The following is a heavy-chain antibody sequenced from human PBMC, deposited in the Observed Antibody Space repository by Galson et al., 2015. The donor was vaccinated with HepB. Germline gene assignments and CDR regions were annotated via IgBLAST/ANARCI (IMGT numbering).Heavy chain of an antibody. Sequence: SLRLSCAASGFTFSDYYMSWIRQAPGKGLEWVSYISSTGSYTNYADSVKGRLTMSRDNAKNSLFLQMNSLRVEDTAVYYCARGTRELLNYWGQGILVTVSS. D-gene: IGHD1-26*01. CDR3: ARGTRELLNY. CDR1: GFTFSDYY. CDR2: ISSTGSYT. J-gene: IGHJ4*02. V-gene: IGHV3-11*06.